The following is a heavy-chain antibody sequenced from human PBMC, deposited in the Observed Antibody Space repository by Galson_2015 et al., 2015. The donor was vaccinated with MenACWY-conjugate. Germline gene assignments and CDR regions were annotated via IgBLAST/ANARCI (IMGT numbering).Heavy chain of an antibody. CDR1: GFMFDEYS. D-gene: IGHD3-16*01. Sequence: SLRLSCAASGFMFDEYSMHRVRQVPGKGLEWVSLIDRHGRATFYADSLRGRFTISRDNSKDSLYLEMNNLRTEDTAFYYCAKEKRGTKWITFDYWGQGTLVTVSS. CDR3: AKEKRGTKWITFDY. CDR2: IDRHGRAT. V-gene: IGHV3-43*01. J-gene: IGHJ4*02.